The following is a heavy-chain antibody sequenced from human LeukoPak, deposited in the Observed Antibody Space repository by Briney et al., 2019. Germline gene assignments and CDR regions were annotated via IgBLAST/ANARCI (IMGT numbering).Heavy chain of an antibody. Sequence: SETLSLTCTVSGASISSYYWSWIRQPPGKGLEWIGYIYYSGSTNYNPSLKSRVTISVDTSKNQFSLKLSSVTAADTAVYYCAMKYSSSWSFDPWGQGTLVTVSS. CDR3: AMKYSSSWSFDP. CDR1: GASISSYY. V-gene: IGHV4-59*01. J-gene: IGHJ5*02. CDR2: IYYSGST. D-gene: IGHD6-13*01.